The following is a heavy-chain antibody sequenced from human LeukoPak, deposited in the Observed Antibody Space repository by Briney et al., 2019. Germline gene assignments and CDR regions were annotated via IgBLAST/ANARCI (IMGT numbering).Heavy chain of an antibody. CDR3: AKDISSGAAAGGDY. V-gene: IGHV3-9*01. CDR2: ISWNSGSI. Sequence: PGGSLRLSCAASGFTFDDYAMHWVRQAPGKGLEWVSVISWNSGSIGYADSVKGRFTISRDNAKNSLYLQMNSLRAEDTALYYCAKDISSGAAAGGDYWGQGTLVTVSS. CDR1: GFTFDDYA. J-gene: IGHJ4*02. D-gene: IGHD6-13*01.